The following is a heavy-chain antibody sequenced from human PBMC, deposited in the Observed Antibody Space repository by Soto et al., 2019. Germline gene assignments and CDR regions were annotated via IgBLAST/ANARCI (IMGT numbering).Heavy chain of an antibody. J-gene: IGHJ4*02. CDR3: ASGTTPEDH. CDR2: ISAYNGNK. CDR1: GYTFTSYD. D-gene: IGHD2-2*01. V-gene: IGHV1-18*01. Sequence: QVQLVQSGAEVKKPGASVKVSCKASGYTFTSYDISWVRQAPGQGLEWMGWISAYNGNKNHTQKLKGRVTMTTDTSTSTAYMELMSLRSGDTPVYYCASGTTPEDHWGQGILGTVAS.